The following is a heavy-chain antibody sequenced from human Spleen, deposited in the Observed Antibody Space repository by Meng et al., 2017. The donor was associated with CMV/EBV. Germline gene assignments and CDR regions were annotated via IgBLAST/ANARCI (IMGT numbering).Heavy chain of an antibody. Sequence: SETLSLTCTVSGGSINSNYWSWIRQPPGKGLEWIGYIYYSGSTTYNPSLKSRVTISVDTSKNQFSLKLNSVTAADTAVYYCARDMAVASGSYYWGQGTLVTVSS. CDR2: IYYSGST. V-gene: IGHV4-59*01. J-gene: IGHJ4*02. D-gene: IGHD1-26*01. CDR1: GGSINSNY. CDR3: ARDMAVASGSYY.